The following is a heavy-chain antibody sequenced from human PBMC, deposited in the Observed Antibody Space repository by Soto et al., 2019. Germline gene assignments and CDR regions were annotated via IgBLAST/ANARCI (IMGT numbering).Heavy chain of an antibody. CDR1: GGTFSSYT. J-gene: IGHJ6*02. CDR3: VRANHVPGHALDV. Sequence: QVQLVQSGAEVKKPGSSVKVSCKASGGTFSSYTISWVRQAPGQGLEWMGRIIPILGIANYAQKFQGRVTITVDNYTITAYMELSSLRSEDTSLSYCVRANHVPGHALDVWGQGTTVTVSS. CDR2: IIPILGIA. V-gene: IGHV1-69*02. D-gene: IGHD2-2*01.